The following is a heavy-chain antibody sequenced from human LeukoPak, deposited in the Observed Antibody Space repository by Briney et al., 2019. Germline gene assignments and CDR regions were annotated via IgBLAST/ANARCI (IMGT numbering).Heavy chain of an antibody. V-gene: IGHV1-18*01. J-gene: IGHJ4*02. CDR3: ARWFYYGSTTYYNFYY. D-gene: IGHD3-10*01. CDR2: LSPYGNS. Sequence: ASVKVSCKASGYTFNNHGISWVRQAPGQGLEWMGWLSPYGNSDYAQRLQGRVTVTTDTSTSAAYMGLRSLRSDDTAVYYCARWFYYGSTTYYNFYYWGQGTLVTVSS. CDR1: GYTFNNHG.